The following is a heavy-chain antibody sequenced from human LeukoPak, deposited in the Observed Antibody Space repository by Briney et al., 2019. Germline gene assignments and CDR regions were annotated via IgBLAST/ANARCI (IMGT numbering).Heavy chain of an antibody. CDR1: GYTFTGYY. CDR3: ARNFGRVVVAAGWFDP. CDR2: FDPEDGET. Sequence: ASVKVSCKASGYTFTGYYMHWVRQAPGQGLEWMGGFDPEDGETIYAQKFQGRVTMTEDTSTDTAYMELSRLRSDDTAVCYCARNFGRVVVAAGWFDPWGQGTLVTVSS. J-gene: IGHJ5*02. D-gene: IGHD2-15*01. V-gene: IGHV1-24*01.